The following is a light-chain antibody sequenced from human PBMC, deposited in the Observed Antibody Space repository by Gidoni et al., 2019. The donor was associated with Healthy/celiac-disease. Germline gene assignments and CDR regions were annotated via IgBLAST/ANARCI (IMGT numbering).Light chain of an antibody. CDR1: QDISKY. V-gene: IGKV1-33*01. CDR3: QQKDNLISIT. Sequence: DIQMTQSPSSLSASVGDRVTIACHASQDISKYLNWYQQKPGKAPKLLIYDASPLETGVPSRFSGSGSGTDYTFTISSMQPEDIATNYCQQKDNLISITFGQGTRLEIK. J-gene: IGKJ5*01. CDR2: DAS.